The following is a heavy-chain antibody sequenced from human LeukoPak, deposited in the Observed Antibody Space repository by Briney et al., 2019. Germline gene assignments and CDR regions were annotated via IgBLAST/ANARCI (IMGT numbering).Heavy chain of an antibody. CDR2: IYYSGST. CDR1: GGSIRSGSHY. J-gene: IGHJ4*02. V-gene: IGHV4-39*02. Sequence: PWATLSLTCTVSGGSIRSGSHYWAWLQQPPGKGLEWIGSIYYSGSTYYNPSLENRLTISIDTSKNHFSLKLSSLSAADTSVYYCAKRDDSGGNLVDLWGQGTLVTLS. CDR3: AKRDDSGGNLVDL. D-gene: IGHD3-22*01.